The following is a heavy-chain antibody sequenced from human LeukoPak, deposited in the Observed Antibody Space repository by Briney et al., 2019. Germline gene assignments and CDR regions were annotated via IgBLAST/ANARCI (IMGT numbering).Heavy chain of an antibody. CDR2: INPNSGGT. J-gene: IGHJ6*03. D-gene: IGHD6-13*01. CDR3: ARGTLAAAGTWYYYYYMDV. Sequence: ASVKVSCKASGYTFTGYYMHCVRQAPGQALEWMGWINPNSGGTNYAQKFQGRVTMTRDTSISTAYMELSRLRSDDTAVYYCARGTLAAAGTWYYYYYMDVWGKGTTVTVSS. V-gene: IGHV1-2*02. CDR1: GYTFTGYY.